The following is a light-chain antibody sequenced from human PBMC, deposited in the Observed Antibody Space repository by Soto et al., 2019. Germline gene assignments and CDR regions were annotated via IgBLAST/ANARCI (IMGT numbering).Light chain of an antibody. J-gene: IGLJ1*01. Sequence: QSALTQPRSVSGSPGQSVTISCTGTSSDVGGYNYVSWYQQHPGKAPKLMIYDVSKRPSGVPDRFSGSKSGNTASLTISGLQAEDEAADYACSYAGSYTYYDFGTGTKVTV. CDR2: DVS. CDR3: CSYAGSYTYYD. V-gene: IGLV2-11*01. CDR1: SSDVGGYNY.